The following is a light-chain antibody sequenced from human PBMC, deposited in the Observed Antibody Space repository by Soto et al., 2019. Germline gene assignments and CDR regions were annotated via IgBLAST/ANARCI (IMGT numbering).Light chain of an antibody. V-gene: IGKV1-5*03. CDR1: QDISNS. CDR3: QHYNSHSDA. CDR2: KAS. J-gene: IGKJ1*01. Sequence: DLEITQCTSFVSASAPDGVTSTCQASQDISNSLNWYQQKTGKAPKLXIYKASTLKSGVPSRFSGSGYGTEFNLTISRLQPDDFATYDCQHYNSHSDAFGQGTKLDI.